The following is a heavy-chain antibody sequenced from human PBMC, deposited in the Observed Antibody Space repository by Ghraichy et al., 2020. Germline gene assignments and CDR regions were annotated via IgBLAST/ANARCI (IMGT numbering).Heavy chain of an antibody. CDR1: GFTFSSYA. CDR3: AKDTSSSGYYYYDMDV. Sequence: GGSLRLSCAASGFTFSSYAMSWVRQAPGKGLEWVSAISGSGGSTYYADSVKGRFTISRDNSKNTLYLQMNSLRAENTAVYYCAKDTSSSGYYYYDMDVWGKGPAVTVS. CDR2: ISGSGGST. D-gene: IGHD6-6*01. V-gene: IGHV3-23*01. J-gene: IGHJ6*03.